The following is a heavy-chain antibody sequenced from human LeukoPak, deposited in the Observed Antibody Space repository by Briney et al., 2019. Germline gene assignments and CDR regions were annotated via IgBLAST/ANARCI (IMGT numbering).Heavy chain of an antibody. J-gene: IGHJ3*01. V-gene: IGHV1-18*01. CDR1: GYTFTSYG. D-gene: IGHD3-22*01. CDR2: ISAYNGNT. Sequence: ASVKVSFKASGYTFTSYGISWVRQAPGQGLEWMGWISAYNGNTNYTQKFQGRVTMTTDTSTSTAYMELRSLRSDDTAVYYCARDGDYDSSGYCWGQGTMVTVSS. CDR3: ARDGDYDSSGYC.